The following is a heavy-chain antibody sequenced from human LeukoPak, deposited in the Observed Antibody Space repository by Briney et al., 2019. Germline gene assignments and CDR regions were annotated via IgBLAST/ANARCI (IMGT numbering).Heavy chain of an antibody. Sequence: PSETLSLTCTVSGDSISSYYWSWIRQPPGKGLEWIGYIYYSGSTNYNPSLKSRATISVDKSKNQFSLKLSSVTAADTAVYYCAREPGLNWFDPWGQGTLVTVSS. CDR3: AREPGLNWFDP. D-gene: IGHD6-19*01. CDR1: GDSISSYY. J-gene: IGHJ5*02. CDR2: IYYSGST. V-gene: IGHV4-59*12.